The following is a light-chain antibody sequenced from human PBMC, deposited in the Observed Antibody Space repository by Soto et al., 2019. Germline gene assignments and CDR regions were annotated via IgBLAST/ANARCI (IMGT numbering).Light chain of an antibody. J-gene: IGLJ2*01. CDR2: SND. V-gene: IGLV1-44*01. CDR3: SSFSSDSTPLV. Sequence: QSVLTQSPSASGTPGQRVSISCSGSSSNIGSNTVSWYQHVPGTAPKLLIYSNDQRPSAVPGRFSGSKSGNTASLTISGLQAEDEADYYCSSFSSDSTPLVFGGGTKLTVL. CDR1: SSNIGSNT.